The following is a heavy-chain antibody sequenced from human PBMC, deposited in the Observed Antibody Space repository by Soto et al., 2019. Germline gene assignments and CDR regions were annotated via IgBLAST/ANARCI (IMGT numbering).Heavy chain of an antibody. V-gene: IGHV4-59*01. Sequence: LSLTCTVSGGSISRYYWNWIRQPPGKGLEWIGYIYYSGSTNYNPSLKSRVTISVDTSKNQFSLKLSSVTAADTAVYYCARDPGSGSYYGWFDPWGQGTLVTVSS. CDR3: ARDPGSGSYYGWFDP. CDR1: GGSISRYY. J-gene: IGHJ5*02. D-gene: IGHD3-10*01. CDR2: IYYSGST.